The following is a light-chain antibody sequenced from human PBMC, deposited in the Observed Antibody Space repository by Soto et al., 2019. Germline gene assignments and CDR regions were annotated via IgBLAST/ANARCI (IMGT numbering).Light chain of an antibody. J-gene: IGKJ4*01. CDR1: QSVLLTSNTKNY. CDR2: WAS. Sequence: DIVLTQSPDSLAVSLGERATINCKSSQSVLLTSNTKNYLAWYQQKPGQPPKVLIFWASTRESAVPDRFSGSESGTYFTLTLTTIQAEDVPVYSCQQYYSTLPFGLGTKVGIK. CDR3: QQYYSTLP. V-gene: IGKV4-1*01.